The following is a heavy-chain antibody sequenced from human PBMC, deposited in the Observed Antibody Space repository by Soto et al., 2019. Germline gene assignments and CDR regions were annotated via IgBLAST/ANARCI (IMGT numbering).Heavy chain of an antibody. V-gene: IGHV3-66*01. CDR1: GFTVSSNY. D-gene: IGHD6-13*01. J-gene: IGHJ4*02. CDR3: AALIAAAVVDY. CDR2: IYSGGYT. Sequence: EVQLVESGGGLVQPGGSLRLSCAASGFTVSSNYMSWVRQAPGKGLEWVSVIYSGGYTYYADSVKGRFTISRDNSKNTLCLHMISLRAEDTAVYYCAALIAAAVVDYWGQGTLVTVSS.